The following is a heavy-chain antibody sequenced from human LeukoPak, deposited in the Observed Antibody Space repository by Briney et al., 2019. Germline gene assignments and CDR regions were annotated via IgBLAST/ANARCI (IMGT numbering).Heavy chain of an antibody. V-gene: IGHV3-30-3*01. Sequence: GGSLRLSCAASGFTFSSYAMHWVRQAPGEGLEWVAVISYDGSNKYYADSVKGRFTISRDNSKNTLYLQMNSLRAEDTAVYYCARDQEQWLAWGAFDIWGQGTMVTVSS. CDR1: GFTFSSYA. CDR3: ARDQEQWLAWGAFDI. CDR2: ISYDGSNK. J-gene: IGHJ3*02. D-gene: IGHD6-19*01.